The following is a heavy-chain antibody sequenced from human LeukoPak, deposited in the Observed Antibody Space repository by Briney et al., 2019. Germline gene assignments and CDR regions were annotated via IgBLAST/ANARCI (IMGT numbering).Heavy chain of an antibody. J-gene: IGHJ5*02. Sequence: GGSLRLSCPASGFTFSSYAMSWVRQAPGKGLEWVSSVTGSGGTTYYADSVKGRFSISRDNSKNTLSLQMNSLRAEDTAVYYCAKDRVRGWFDPSGQGTLVTVSS. CDR1: GFTFSSYA. CDR3: AKDRVRGWFDP. V-gene: IGHV3-23*01. D-gene: IGHD3-10*01. CDR2: VTGSGGTT.